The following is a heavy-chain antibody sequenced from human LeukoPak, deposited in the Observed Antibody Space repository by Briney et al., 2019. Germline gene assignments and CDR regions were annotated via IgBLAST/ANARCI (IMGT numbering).Heavy chain of an antibody. V-gene: IGHV3-48*01. Sequence: GGSLRLSCAASGFTFSSYSMNWVRQAPGKGLEWVSYIGSSSSTTYYADSVKGRFTISRDNAKNSLYLQMNSLRAEDTAVYYCAREDPLSSSWYQYYYYYGMDVWGQGTTVTVSS. J-gene: IGHJ6*02. CDR1: GFTFSSYS. D-gene: IGHD6-13*01. CDR3: AREDPLSSSWYQYYYYYGMDV. CDR2: IGSSSSTT.